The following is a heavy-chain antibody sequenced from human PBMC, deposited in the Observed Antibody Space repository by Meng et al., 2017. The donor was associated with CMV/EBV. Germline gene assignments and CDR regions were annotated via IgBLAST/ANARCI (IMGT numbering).Heavy chain of an antibody. D-gene: IGHD2-15*01. V-gene: IGHV3-21*01. CDR1: GFTFSSYS. J-gene: IGHJ6*01. Sequence: GESLKISCAASGFTFSSYSIIWVRQSPGKGLEWVSSISSSSSYTFYIDSVKGRFTISRDNAKNLVYLQMNSRRAEDTAMYYCARVLEDVVVVVPNYYYGMDVWGQGTTVTVSS. CDR3: ARVLEDVVVVVPNYYYGMDV. CDR2: ISSSSSYT.